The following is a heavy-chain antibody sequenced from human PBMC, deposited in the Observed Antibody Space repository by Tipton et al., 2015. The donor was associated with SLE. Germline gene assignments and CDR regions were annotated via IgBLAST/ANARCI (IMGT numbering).Heavy chain of an antibody. J-gene: IGHJ4*02. Sequence: QSGAEVKKPGSSVKVSCKASGGTFSSYAISWVRQAPGQGLEWMGWISAYNGNTNYAQKLQGRVTMTTDTSTSTAYMELRSLRSDDTAVYYCARRDYGDPGVDYWGQGTLVTVSS. CDR3: ARRDYGDPGVDY. D-gene: IGHD4-17*01. V-gene: IGHV1-18*01. CDR1: GGTFSSYA. CDR2: ISAYNGNT.